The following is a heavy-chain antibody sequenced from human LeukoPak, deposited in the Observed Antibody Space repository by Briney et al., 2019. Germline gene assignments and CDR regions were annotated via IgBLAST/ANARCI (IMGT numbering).Heavy chain of an antibody. D-gene: IGHD6-13*01. V-gene: IGHV4-39*01. Sequence: PSETLSLTCTVSGGSISSSGYYWGWIRQPPGKGLEWIGNIYYSGSTHYNPSLKSRVTIYVDTSKNQFSLKLSSVTAADTAVYYCARLAAAEPYYFDYWGQGTLVTVSS. CDR3: ARLAAAEPYYFDY. CDR1: GGSISSSGYY. J-gene: IGHJ4*02. CDR2: IYYSGST.